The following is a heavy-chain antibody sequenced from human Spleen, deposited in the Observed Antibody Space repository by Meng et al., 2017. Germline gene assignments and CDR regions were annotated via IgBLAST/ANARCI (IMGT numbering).Heavy chain of an antibody. Sequence: GESLKISCAASGFTFSNYAMSWVRQAPGKGLEWVSAISGSVGTTYYADSVKGRFTISRDNSRNTLYVQMNSLRGEDTAVYSCARGLIDELPQNDAFDIWGQGTMVTVSS. V-gene: IGHV3-23*01. CDR2: ISGSVGTT. J-gene: IGHJ3*02. CDR1: GFTFSNYA. CDR3: ARGLIDELPQNDAFDI. D-gene: IGHD1-26*01.